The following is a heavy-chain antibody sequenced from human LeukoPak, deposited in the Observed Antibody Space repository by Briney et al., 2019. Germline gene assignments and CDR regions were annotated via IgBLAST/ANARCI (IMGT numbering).Heavy chain of an antibody. CDR3: ALPRWYQLLHDFGVHNYGMDV. J-gene: IGHJ6*02. D-gene: IGHD2-2*01. CDR2: INPNSGGT. CDR1: GYTFTGYY. Sequence: GASVKVSCKASGYTFTGYYMHWVRQAPGQGLEWMGWINPNSGGTNYAQKFQGRVTMTRDTSISTAYMELSRLRFDDTAVYYCALPRWYQLLHDFGVHNYGMDVWGQGTTVTVSS. V-gene: IGHV1-2*02.